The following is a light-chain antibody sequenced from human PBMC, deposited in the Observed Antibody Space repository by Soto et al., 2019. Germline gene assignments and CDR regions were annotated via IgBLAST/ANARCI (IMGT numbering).Light chain of an antibody. CDR1: QSVLYNSNNKNY. V-gene: IGKV4-1*01. J-gene: IGKJ1*01. CDR3: LQYYGTPT. Sequence: DIVMTQSPDSLAVSLGERATINCKSSQSVLYNSNNKNYLAWYQQKPGQPPKLLIYWASTRESGVPDRFSGRGSGTDFTLTISSLQAEDVAVYYCLQYYGTPTFGQGTKWISN. CDR2: WAS.